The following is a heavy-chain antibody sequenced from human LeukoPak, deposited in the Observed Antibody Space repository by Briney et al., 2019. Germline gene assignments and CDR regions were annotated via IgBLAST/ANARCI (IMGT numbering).Heavy chain of an antibody. J-gene: IGHJ4*02. Sequence: SVKVSCKASGFIFTSSAMQWVRQPRGQRLEWIGWIVVGSGNTKYAQKFQERVSITWDMSTSTAYMELSSLRSEDAAVYYCAASNSGPFDYWGQGTLVTVSS. D-gene: IGHD3-10*01. V-gene: IGHV1-58*02. CDR2: IVVGSGNT. CDR1: GFIFTSSA. CDR3: AASNSGPFDY.